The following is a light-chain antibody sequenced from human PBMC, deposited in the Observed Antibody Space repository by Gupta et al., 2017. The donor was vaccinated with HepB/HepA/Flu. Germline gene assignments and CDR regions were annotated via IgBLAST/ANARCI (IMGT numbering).Light chain of an antibody. CDR3: QQYYSLPYT. J-gene: IGKJ2*01. Sequence: DIEMTQSPDSLAVSLGERATVKCKSSQSLLYSSNNKNSLAWYQQKPGQPPNLLIYWASTRESGVPDRFSGSGSGTDFNLTITSLQAEDVAVYYCQQYYSLPYTFGQGTKLEIK. CDR1: QSLLYSSNNKNS. V-gene: IGKV4-1*01. CDR2: WAS.